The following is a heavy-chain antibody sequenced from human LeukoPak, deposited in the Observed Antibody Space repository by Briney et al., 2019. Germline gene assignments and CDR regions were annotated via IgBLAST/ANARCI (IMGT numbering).Heavy chain of an antibody. Sequence: SETMSLTCTVSGGSISSYNWSWIRRPPGKGLEWIGYIYYSGSTNYNPSLKSRVTISVDTSKNQFSLKLSSVTAADTAVYYCARQITVTTGYYYYYGMDVWGQGTTVTVSS. CDR2: IYYSGST. V-gene: IGHV4-59*08. J-gene: IGHJ6*02. D-gene: IGHD4-17*01. CDR3: ARQITVTTGYYYYYGMDV. CDR1: GGSISSYN.